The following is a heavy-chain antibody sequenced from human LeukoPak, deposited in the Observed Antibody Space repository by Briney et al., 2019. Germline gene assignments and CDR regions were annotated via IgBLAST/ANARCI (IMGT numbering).Heavy chain of an antibody. V-gene: IGHV4-31*03. J-gene: IGHJ5*02. CDR3: ARDVKDYYDSSGYNIDGTEAWFDP. CDR1: GGSISSGGYY. Sequence: SETLCLTCTVSGGSISSGGYYWSWIRQHPGKGLEWTGYIYYSGSTYYNPSLKSRVTISVDTSKNQFSLKLSSVTAADTAVYYCARDVKDYYDSSGYNIDGTEAWFDPWGQGTLVTASS. D-gene: IGHD3-22*01. CDR2: IYYSGST.